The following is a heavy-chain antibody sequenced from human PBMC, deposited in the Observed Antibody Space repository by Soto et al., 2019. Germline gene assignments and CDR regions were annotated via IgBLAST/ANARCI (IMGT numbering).Heavy chain of an antibody. CDR2: IIPILGIA. D-gene: IGHD2-2*01. V-gene: IGHV1-69*04. Sequence: SVKVSCKASGGTFSSYTISWVRQAPGQGLEWMGRIIPILGIANYAQKFQGRVTITADKSTSTAYMELSSLRSEDTAVYYCAREQTDIVVVPAATWDYYYYYMDVSGKATTVTVSS. CDR1: GGTFSSYT. J-gene: IGHJ6*03. CDR3: AREQTDIVVVPAATWDYYYYYMDV.